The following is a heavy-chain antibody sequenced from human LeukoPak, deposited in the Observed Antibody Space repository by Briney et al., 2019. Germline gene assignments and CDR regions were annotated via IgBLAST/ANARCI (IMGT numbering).Heavy chain of an antibody. V-gene: IGHV3-74*01. Sequence: GGSLRLSCAASGFTFSSYWMHWVRQAPGKGLVWVSRTNSDGSSTSYADSVKGRFTISRDNAKNTLYLQMNSLRAEDTAVYYCAREGYYYGSGSLLDYWGQGTLVTVSS. J-gene: IGHJ4*02. CDR1: GFTFSSYW. CDR3: AREGYYYGSGSLLDY. CDR2: TNSDGSST. D-gene: IGHD3-10*01.